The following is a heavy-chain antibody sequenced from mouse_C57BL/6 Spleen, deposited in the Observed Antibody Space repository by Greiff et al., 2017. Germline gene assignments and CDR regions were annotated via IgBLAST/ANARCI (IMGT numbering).Heavy chain of an antibody. V-gene: IGHV1-80*01. CDR2: IYPGDGDT. CDR3: ERRDYHD. CDR1: AYAFSSYC. D-gene: IGHD1-1*01. Sequence: VQLQQSGAELVMPGASVQISSKASAYAFSSYCTNWVKQRPGKGLEWIGQIYPGDGDTNYNGKFKGKATLTADKSSSTAYMQLSSLTSVDSAVDFCERRDYHDWRQGATLTVSS. J-gene: IGHJ2*01.